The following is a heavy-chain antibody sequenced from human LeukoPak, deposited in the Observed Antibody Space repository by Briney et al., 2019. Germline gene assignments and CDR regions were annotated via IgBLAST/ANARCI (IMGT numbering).Heavy chain of an antibody. Sequence: PGGSLRLSCAASGFTFSSYWMTWVRQAPGKGLEWVANIKQDGSEKYYVDSVKGRFTISRDNAKNSLYLQMNSLRAEDTAVYYCARGHYYDSSGYYPFDYWGQGTLVTVSS. D-gene: IGHD3-22*01. CDR3: ARGHYYDSSGYYPFDY. CDR2: IKQDGSEK. J-gene: IGHJ4*02. CDR1: GFTFSSYW. V-gene: IGHV3-7*03.